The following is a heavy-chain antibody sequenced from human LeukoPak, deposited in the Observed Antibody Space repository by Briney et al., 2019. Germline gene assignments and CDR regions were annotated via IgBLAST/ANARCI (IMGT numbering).Heavy chain of an antibody. Sequence: GGSLRLSCAASGFTFSSYGMHWVRQAPGKGLEWVAFIRYDGSNKYYADSVKGRFTISRDNSKNTLYLQMNSLRAEDTAVYYCAKAPGVLWFGELLKFDYWGQGTLVTVSS. V-gene: IGHV3-30*02. CDR1: GFTFSSYG. J-gene: IGHJ4*02. CDR2: IRYDGSNK. CDR3: AKAPGVLWFGELLKFDY. D-gene: IGHD3-10*01.